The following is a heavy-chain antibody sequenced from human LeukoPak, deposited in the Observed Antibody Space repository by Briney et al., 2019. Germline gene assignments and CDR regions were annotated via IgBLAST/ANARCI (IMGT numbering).Heavy chain of an antibody. Sequence: PGGSLRLSCAASGFTFSSYWMHWVRQAPGKGLVWVSRINSDGSSTSYADSVKGRFTISRDNAKDTLYLQMNSLRAEDTAVYYCARGGRWAQDAFDIWGQGTMVTVSS. V-gene: IGHV3-74*01. CDR1: GFTFSSYW. CDR3: ARGGRWAQDAFDI. J-gene: IGHJ3*02. CDR2: INSDGSST. D-gene: IGHD3-16*01.